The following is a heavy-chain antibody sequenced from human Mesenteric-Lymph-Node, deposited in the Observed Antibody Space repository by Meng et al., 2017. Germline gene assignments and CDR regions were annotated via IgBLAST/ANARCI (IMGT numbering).Heavy chain of an antibody. CDR2: IYTSGST. CDR1: GGSISRYY. CDR3: ARGGGCSSSSCDLDY. J-gene: IGHJ4*02. V-gene: IGHV4-4*07. D-gene: IGHD2-2*01. Sequence: GHRPWAGPGLVKVLETLSPTCNCSGGSISRYYWSWSRQPAGKGLEWIGRIYTSGSTNYNPSLKSRVTMSVDKSKNQFSLKLSSVTAADTAMYYCARGGGCSSSSCDLDYWGQGVLVTVSS.